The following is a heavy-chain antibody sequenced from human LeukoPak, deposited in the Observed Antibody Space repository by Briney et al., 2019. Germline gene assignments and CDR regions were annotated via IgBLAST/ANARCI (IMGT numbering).Heavy chain of an antibody. J-gene: IGHJ4*02. CDR2: INHSGST. CDR1: GGSFSGYY. Sequence: SSGTLSLTCAVYGGSFSGYYWSWLRQPPGKGLEWLGEINHSGSTNYNPSLKSRVTISVDTSKNQFSLKLSSVTAADTAVYYCARGAYSGYDYGFDYWGQGTLVTVSS. V-gene: IGHV4-34*01. D-gene: IGHD5-12*01. CDR3: ARGAYSGYDYGFDY.